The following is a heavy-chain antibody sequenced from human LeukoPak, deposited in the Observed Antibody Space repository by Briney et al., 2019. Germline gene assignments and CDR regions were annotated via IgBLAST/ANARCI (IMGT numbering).Heavy chain of an antibody. V-gene: IGHV4-39*01. Sequence: PSETLSLTCSVSGGSISSSSYYWGWIRQPPGKGLEWIGTIYYGGRTYYNPSLKSRVTMPVDTSKNQFSLKLSSVTAADTAVYYCARGTWSSSIDYWGQGTLVTVSS. CDR1: GGSISSSSYY. D-gene: IGHD6-6*01. CDR3: ARGTWSSSIDY. CDR2: IYYGGRT. J-gene: IGHJ4*02.